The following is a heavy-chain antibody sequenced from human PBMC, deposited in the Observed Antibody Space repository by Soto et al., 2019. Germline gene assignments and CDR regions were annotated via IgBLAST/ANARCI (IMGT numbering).Heavy chain of an antibody. CDR3: AKAHLKNRQRTYYYYYYMDV. V-gene: IGHV3-30*18. Sequence: GGSLRLSCAASGFTFSSYGMHWVRQAPGKGLEWVAVISYDGSNKYYADSVKGRFTISRDNSKNTLYLQMNSLRAEDTAVYYCAKAHLKNRQRTYYYYYYMDVWGKGTTVTVSS. CDR2: ISYDGSNK. J-gene: IGHJ6*03. D-gene: IGHD6-25*01. CDR1: GFTFSSYG.